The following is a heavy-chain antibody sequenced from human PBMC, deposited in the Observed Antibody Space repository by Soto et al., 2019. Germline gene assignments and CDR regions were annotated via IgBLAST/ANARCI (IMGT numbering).Heavy chain of an antibody. D-gene: IGHD3-3*01. V-gene: IGHV4-59*01. CDR1: GGSISSYY. CDR3: ARDFYPYDFWSGTFDP. J-gene: IGHJ5*02. Sequence: SETLSLTCTVSGGSISSYYWSWIRQPPGKGLEWIGYIYYSGSTNYNPSLKSRVTISVDTSKNQFSLKLSSVTAADTAVYYCARDFYPYDFWSGTFDPWGQGTLVTVSS. CDR2: IYYSGST.